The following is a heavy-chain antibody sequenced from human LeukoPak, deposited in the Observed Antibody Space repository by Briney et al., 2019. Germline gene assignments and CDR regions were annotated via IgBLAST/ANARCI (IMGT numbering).Heavy chain of an antibody. CDR3: ARVTYAVPDY. CDR2: ISSSGKNI. D-gene: IGHD2/OR15-2a*01. CDR1: GFTFSSYE. Sequence: GGSLRLSCAASGFTFSSYEMNWVRQAPGKGLEWVSYISSSGKNIYFADSVKGRFTISRDNAKNSLFLQMDSLRAEDTAVYYCARVTYAVPDYWGQGTLVAVSS. J-gene: IGHJ4*02. V-gene: IGHV3-48*03.